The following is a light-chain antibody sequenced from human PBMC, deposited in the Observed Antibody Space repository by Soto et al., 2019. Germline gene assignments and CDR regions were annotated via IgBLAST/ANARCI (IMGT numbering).Light chain of an antibody. V-gene: IGKV3D-15*01. CDR2: DAS. CDR1: QSVSTN. J-gene: IGKJ1*01. CDR3: QQYDNWLGT. Sequence: EIVMTQSPATLSVSPGESGTLSCRASQSVSTNLAWYQQTPGQAPRLLIFDASARATGIPARFSGSGSGTEFTLTISSLQSKDFAVYYCQQYDNWLGTFGQGTKVEVK.